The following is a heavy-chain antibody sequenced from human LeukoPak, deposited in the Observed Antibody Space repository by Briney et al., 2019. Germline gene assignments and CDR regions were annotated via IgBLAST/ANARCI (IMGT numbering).Heavy chain of an antibody. J-gene: IGHJ5*01. CDR2: ISGTGSV. CDR1: GFSLSTFN. D-gene: IGHD6-13*01. V-gene: IGHV3-69-1*01. CDR3: ARDPPGSSWYALDS. Sequence: PGGSLRLSCAASGFSLSTFNMNWVRQAPGKGLEWVSCISGTGSVYYAASVRGRFTISRDNAGNSLFLQLNSLRTEDTAVYFCARDPPGSSWYALDSWGQGTLVTVSS.